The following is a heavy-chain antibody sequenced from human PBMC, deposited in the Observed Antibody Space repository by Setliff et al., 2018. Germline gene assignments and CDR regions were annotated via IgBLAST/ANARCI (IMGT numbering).Heavy chain of an antibody. CDR1: ASTFSNYW. CDR3: ARALYPSSFIGHNWFDP. Sequence: KISCTDSASTFSNYWIVWVRQMPGKGLEWMGMIYPDDSDTKYHPSFQGQVTISAXKSIXXXXLQXXXXXXXDTAMYYCARALYPSSFIGHNWFDPWGQGTLVTVSS. D-gene: IGHD2-2*01. J-gene: IGHJ5*02. CDR2: IYPDDSDT. V-gene: IGHV5-51*01.